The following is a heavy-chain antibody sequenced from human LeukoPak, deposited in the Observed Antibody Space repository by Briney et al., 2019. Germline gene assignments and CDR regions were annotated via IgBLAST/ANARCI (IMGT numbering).Heavy chain of an antibody. CDR2: IRSKANSYAT. CDR1: GFTFSGSA. V-gene: IGHV3-73*01. J-gene: IGHJ4*02. D-gene: IGHD3-3*01. CDR3: TRLRDDFWSGYYYFDY. Sequence: GGSLRLSCAASGFTFSGSAMHWVRQASGKGLEWVGRIRSKANSYATAYAASVKGRFTISRDGSKNTAYLQMNSLKTEDTAVYYCTRLRDDFWSGYYYFDYWGQGTLVTVSS.